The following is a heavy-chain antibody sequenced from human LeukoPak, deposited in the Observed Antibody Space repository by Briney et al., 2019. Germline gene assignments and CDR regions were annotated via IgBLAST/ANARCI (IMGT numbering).Heavy chain of an antibody. CDR1: GASISSSNW. CDR2: IYHSGRT. V-gene: IGHV4-4*02. J-gene: IGHJ5*02. D-gene: IGHD3-22*01. CDR3: ARDGEGTMIFDP. Sequence: PSETLSLTCAVSGASISSSNWWSWVRQSPGKGLEWIGEIYHSGRTNYNPSLKSRGTISVDKSRNQFSLKVTSVTAADTAVYYCARDGEGTMIFDPWGQGTLVTVSS.